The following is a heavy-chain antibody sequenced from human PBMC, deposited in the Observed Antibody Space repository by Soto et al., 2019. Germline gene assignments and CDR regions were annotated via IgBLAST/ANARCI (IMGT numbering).Heavy chain of an antibody. V-gene: IGHV3-30-3*01. CDR1: GFTFSSYA. D-gene: IGHD3-3*01. CDR3: ARDLEKFGVVSSDGMDV. CDR2: ISYDGSNK. Sequence: GGSLRLSCAASGFTFSSYAMHWFRQAPAKGLEWVAVISYDGSNKYYADSVKGRFTISRDNSKNTLYLQMNSLRAEDTAVYYCARDLEKFGVVSSDGMDVWGQGTTVTVYS. J-gene: IGHJ6*02.